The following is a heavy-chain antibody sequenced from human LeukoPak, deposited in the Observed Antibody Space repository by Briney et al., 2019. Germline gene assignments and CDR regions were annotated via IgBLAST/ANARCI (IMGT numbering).Heavy chain of an antibody. CDR1: GYTFTGYY. D-gene: IGHD6-6*01. V-gene: IGHV1-2*02. CDR2: INPNSGGT. CDR3: ASLPSIAARPTRLDAFDI. Sequence: ASVKVSCKASGYTFTGYYMHWVRQAPGQGLEWMGWINPNSGGTNYAQKFQGRVTMTRDTSISTACMELSRLRSDDTAVYYCASLPSIAARPTRLDAFDIWGQGTMVTVSS. J-gene: IGHJ3*02.